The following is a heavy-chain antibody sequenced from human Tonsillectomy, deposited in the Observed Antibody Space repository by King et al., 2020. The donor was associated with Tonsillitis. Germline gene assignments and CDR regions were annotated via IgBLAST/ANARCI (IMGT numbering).Heavy chain of an antibody. V-gene: IGHV3-9*01. CDR2: ISCNSNNI. Sequence: ERQLVQSGGGLVQPGRSLRLSCAASGFMFDDYAMHWVRHAPGKGLEWVSGISCNSNNIGYADSMKGRFTISRDNAKNSLYLQMNSLRAEDTALYYCAKSPQYSSGTYYFDYWGQGTLVIVSS. J-gene: IGHJ4*02. CDR3: AKSPQYSSGTYYFDY. CDR1: GFMFDDYA. D-gene: IGHD6-19*01.